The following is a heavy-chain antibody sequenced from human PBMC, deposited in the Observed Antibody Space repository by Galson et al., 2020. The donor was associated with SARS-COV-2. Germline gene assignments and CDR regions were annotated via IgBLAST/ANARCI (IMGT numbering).Heavy chain of an antibody. CDR2: MSSSGSQR. Sequence: KIGESLKISCATSGLTFNKYTMNWIRQAPGKGPEWLSSMSSSGSQRFYAASVRGRFTISRDDARNSLYLQMNSLSAEDTAVYYCARAVGTAVCYYWYFDLWGRGTLVTVSS. D-gene: IGHD1-26*01. V-gene: IGHV3-21*01. J-gene: IGHJ2*01. CDR1: GLTFNKYT. CDR3: ARAVGTAVCYYWYFDL.